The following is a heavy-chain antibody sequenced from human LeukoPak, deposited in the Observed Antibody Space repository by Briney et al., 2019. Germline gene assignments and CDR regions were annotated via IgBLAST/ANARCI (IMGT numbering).Heavy chain of an antibody. CDR3: AKGWELRYYYFDY. J-gene: IGHJ4*02. CDR2: ISRGGDNT. D-gene: IGHD1-26*01. Sequence: PGGSLRLSCAASGFTFSSYSMNWVRQAPGKGLEWVSTISRGGDNTYYADSVKGRFTISRDNSKNTLYLQMNSLRAEDTAVYYCAKGWELRYYYFDYWGQGTLVTVSS. CDR1: GFTFSSYS. V-gene: IGHV3-23*01.